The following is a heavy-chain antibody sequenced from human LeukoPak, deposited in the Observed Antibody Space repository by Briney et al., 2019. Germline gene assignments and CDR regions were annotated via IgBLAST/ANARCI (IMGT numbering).Heavy chain of an antibody. CDR1: GFTFSSYG. CDR2: ICYDGSEK. Sequence: GGSLRLSCAASGFTFSSYGMHWVRQAPGKGLEWVAVICYDGSEKYYADSVKGRFTISRDNSKNTLYLQMDSLRAEDTAVYYCARYNSGTIDYWAQGTLVTVSS. J-gene: IGHJ4*02. CDR3: ARYNSGTIDY. D-gene: IGHD1-1*01. V-gene: IGHV3-33*01.